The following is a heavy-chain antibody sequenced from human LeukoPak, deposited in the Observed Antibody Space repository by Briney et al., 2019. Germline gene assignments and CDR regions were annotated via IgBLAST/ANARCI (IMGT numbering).Heavy chain of an antibody. V-gene: IGHV3-30*04. CDR2: ISYDGSNN. CDR1: GFTFSSYA. D-gene: IGHD5-12*01. J-gene: IGHJ3*02. CDR3: ARDRGYSGLDAFDI. Sequence: GRSLRLSCAASGFTFSSYAMHWVRQAPGKGLEWVAVISYDGSNNYYADSVKGRFTISRDNSKNTLYLQMNSLRAEDTAVYYCARDRGYSGLDAFDIWGQGTMVTVSS.